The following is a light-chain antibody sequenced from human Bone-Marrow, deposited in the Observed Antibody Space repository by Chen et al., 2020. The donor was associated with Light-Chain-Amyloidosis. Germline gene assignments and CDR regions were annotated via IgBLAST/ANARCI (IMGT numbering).Light chain of an antibody. Sequence: EIVLTQSPGTLSLSLGERATVSCRASQRVISAHLAWYQQKLGQAPRLLIYAASKRATGIPGRFSGSGSGTDFTLTISRLESEDLAVYYCQQYGSSPTFGQGTKVAIK. CDR2: AAS. J-gene: IGKJ1*01. CDR1: QRVISAH. CDR3: QQYGSSPT. V-gene: IGKV3-20*01.